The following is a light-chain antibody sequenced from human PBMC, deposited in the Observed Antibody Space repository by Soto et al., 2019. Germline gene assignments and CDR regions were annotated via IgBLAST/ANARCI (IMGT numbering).Light chain of an antibody. CDR3: QHRTL. J-gene: IGKJ4*01. CDR2: DTS. Sequence: EIVLTQSPATLSLSPGERATLSCRASQSVDSSFAWYQQKAGQAPRLLIYDTSNRATGIAARFSGSGSGTDFTLTISSLESDDFAVYYCQHRTLFGGGTTVEIK. CDR1: QSVDSS. V-gene: IGKV3-11*01.